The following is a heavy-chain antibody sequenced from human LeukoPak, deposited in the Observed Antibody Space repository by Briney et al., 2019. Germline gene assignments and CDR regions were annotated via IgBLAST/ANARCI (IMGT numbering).Heavy chain of an antibody. V-gene: IGHV4-39*07. D-gene: IGHD3-10*01. CDR3: AKTSFGELLYGGNFPTPNNWFDP. CDR2: IYYSGST. CDR1: GGSISSSSYY. J-gene: IGHJ5*02. Sequence: SETLSLTCTVSGGSISSSSYYWGWIRQPPGKGLEWIGSIYYSGSTYYNPSLKSRVTISVDMSKNQFSLKLSSVTAADTAVYYCAKTSFGELLYGGNFPTPNNWFDPWGQGTLVTVSS.